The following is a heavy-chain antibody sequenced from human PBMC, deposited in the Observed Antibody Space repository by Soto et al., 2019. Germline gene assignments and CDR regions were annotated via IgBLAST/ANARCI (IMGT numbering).Heavy chain of an antibody. D-gene: IGHD6-19*01. CDR1: GGSISSGGYY. Sequence: QVQLQESGPGLVKPSQTLSLTCTVSGGSISSGGYYWSWIRQHPGKGLEWIGYIYYSGSTYYNPSLKSRVTISVDTSKNQCSLKLSSVTAAETAVYYCAGKGSGWYGGGFDPWGQGTLVTVSS. J-gene: IGHJ5*02. V-gene: IGHV4-31*03. CDR2: IYYSGST. CDR3: AGKGSGWYGGGFDP.